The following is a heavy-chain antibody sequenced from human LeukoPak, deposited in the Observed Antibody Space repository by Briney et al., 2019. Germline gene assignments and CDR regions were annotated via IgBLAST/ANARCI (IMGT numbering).Heavy chain of an antibody. CDR2: IYTSGST. J-gene: IGHJ4*02. CDR3: ARDPGIAAAGMIPY. V-gene: IGHV4-4*07. Sequence: SETLSLTCTVSGGSISSYYWSWIRQPAGEGLEWIGRIYTSGSTNYNPSLKSRVTMSVDTSKNLFSLKLSSVTAADTAVYYCARDPGIAAAGMIPYWGQGTLVTVSS. CDR1: GGSISSYY. D-gene: IGHD6-13*01.